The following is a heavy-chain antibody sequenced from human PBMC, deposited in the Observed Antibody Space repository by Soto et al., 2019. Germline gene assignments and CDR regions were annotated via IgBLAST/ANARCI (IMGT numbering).Heavy chain of an antibody. CDR3: AYSVTAMVYYFDY. Sequence: SETLSLTCTVSGGSISSSSYYWCWIRQPPGKGLEWIGSIYYSGSTYYNPSLKSRVTISVDTSKNQFSLKLSSVTAADTAVYYCAYSVTAMVYYFDYWGQGTLVTVSS. J-gene: IGHJ4*02. D-gene: IGHD5-18*01. CDR2: IYYSGST. V-gene: IGHV4-39*07. CDR1: GGSISSSSYY.